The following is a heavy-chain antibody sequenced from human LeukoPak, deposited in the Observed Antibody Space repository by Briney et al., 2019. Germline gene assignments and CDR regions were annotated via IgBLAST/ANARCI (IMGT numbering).Heavy chain of an antibody. CDR2: IWYDGSNK. J-gene: IGHJ4*02. V-gene: IGHV3-33*01. CDR1: GFTFGSYG. CDR3: ARSLGYCSSTSCYYWGGIDY. D-gene: IGHD2-2*01. Sequence: PGGSLRLSCAASGFTFGSYGMHWVRQAPGKGLEWEAVIWYDGSNKYYADSVKGRFTLSRDNSKNTLYLQMNSLRAEDTAVYYCARSLGYCSSTSCYYWGGIDYWGQGTLVTVSS.